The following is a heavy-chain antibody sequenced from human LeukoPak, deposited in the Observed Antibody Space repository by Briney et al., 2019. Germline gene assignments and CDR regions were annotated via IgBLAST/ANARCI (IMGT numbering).Heavy chain of an antibody. CDR3: ARGYYDSNGSSNTFDV. Sequence: SETLSLTCAVYGGSFSGYYWSWIRQPPGKGLEWIGEINHSGSTNYNPSLKSRVTTSVDTSKNQFSLTLSSVTAADTAVYYCARGYYDSNGSSNTFDVWGQGTMVTVSS. V-gene: IGHV4-34*01. D-gene: IGHD3-22*01. J-gene: IGHJ3*01. CDR1: GGSFSGYY. CDR2: INHSGST.